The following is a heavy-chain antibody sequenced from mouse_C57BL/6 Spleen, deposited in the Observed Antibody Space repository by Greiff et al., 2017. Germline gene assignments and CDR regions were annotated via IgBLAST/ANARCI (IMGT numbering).Heavy chain of an antibody. CDR3: ARGGTYYAMDY. D-gene: IGHD3-3*01. Sequence: VQLQQSGAELVRPGTSVKVSCKASGYAFTNYLIEWVKQRPGQGLEWIGVINPGSGGTNYNGKFKGKATLTADKSSSTAYMQLSSLTSEDSAVYFCARGGTYYAMDYWGQGTSVTVSS. V-gene: IGHV1-54*01. CDR1: GYAFTNYL. J-gene: IGHJ4*01. CDR2: INPGSGGT.